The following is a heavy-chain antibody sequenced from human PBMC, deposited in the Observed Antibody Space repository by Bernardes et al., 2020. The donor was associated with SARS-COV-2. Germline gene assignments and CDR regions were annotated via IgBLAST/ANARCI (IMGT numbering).Heavy chain of an antibody. V-gene: IGHV4-59*11. Sequence: SKTLSLMCTVSGGPIGSHYWSWIRQSPGKGLEWIGNVYFTGNTNHNPSLRSRAIIGIDTSKSQFSLRLNSVTAADAAVYYCARDVFLGSSWDQSYYGMDVWGQGTTVTVSS. CDR2: VYFTGNT. D-gene: IGHD6-13*01. CDR3: ARDVFLGSSWDQSYYGMDV. J-gene: IGHJ6*02. CDR1: GGPIGSHY.